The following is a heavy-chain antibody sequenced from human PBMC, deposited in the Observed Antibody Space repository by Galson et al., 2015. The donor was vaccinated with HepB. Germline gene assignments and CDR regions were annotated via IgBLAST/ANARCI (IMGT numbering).Heavy chain of an antibody. CDR3: ARDPTYHSSSLPDY. Sequence: SLRLSCAASGFTFSSYGMHWVRQAPGKGLEWVAVISYDGSNKYYADSVKGRFTISRDNSKNTLYLQMNSLRSEDTAVYYCARDPTYHSSSLPDYWGQGTLVTVSS. J-gene: IGHJ4*02. D-gene: IGHD6-13*01. CDR1: GFTFSSYG. CDR2: ISYDGSNK. V-gene: IGHV3-30*03.